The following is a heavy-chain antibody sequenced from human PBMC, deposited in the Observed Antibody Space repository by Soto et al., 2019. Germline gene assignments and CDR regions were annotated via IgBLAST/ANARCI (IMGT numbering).Heavy chain of an antibody. CDR1: GLTFSTYW. CDR3: SSDVDAGY. Sequence: EGQLVESGGGLVQPGGSLRLSCTASGLTFSTYWMHWVRQAPGKWLVWVSGITPDGRNTVYADSVRGRFTISSDNAKNTLYLQMNSLRAEDAAIYFCSSDVDAGYWGQGTLVTFAP. CDR2: ITPDGRNT. D-gene: IGHD5-12*01. V-gene: IGHV3-74*01. J-gene: IGHJ4*02.